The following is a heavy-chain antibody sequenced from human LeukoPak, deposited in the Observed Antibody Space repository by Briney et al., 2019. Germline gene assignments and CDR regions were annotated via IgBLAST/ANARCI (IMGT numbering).Heavy chain of an antibody. CDR2: IKDDGRQK. V-gene: IGHV3-7*01. CDR3: ARDAGKGFDY. J-gene: IGHJ4*02. CDR1: GFTFSRYW. Sequence: GGSLRLSCVASGFTFSRYWMTWVRQAPGKGLEWVSNIKDDGRQKYYVDSVKGRFTISKDNTKNSVFLEMNSPRVEDTAVYYCARDAGKGFDYWGQGTLVTVSS.